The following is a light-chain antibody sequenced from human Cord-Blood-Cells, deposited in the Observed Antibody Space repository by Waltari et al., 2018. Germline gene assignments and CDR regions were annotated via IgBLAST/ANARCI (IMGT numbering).Light chain of an antibody. Sequence: QSVLTQPPSVSGAPGQRVTISCTGSSSNIGAGYDVHWYQQLPGTAPKLLIFGNSNRPSGGPDRFSGPKSGTSASLAITGLQAEDETDYYGQSYDSSLSGSVFGGGTKLTVL. V-gene: IGLV1-40*01. CDR3: QSYDSSLSGSV. CDR2: GNS. J-gene: IGLJ3*02. CDR1: SSNIGAGYD.